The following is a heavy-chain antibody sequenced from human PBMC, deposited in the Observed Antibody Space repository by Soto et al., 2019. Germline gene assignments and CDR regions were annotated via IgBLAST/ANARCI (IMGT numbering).Heavy chain of an antibody. J-gene: IGHJ6*02. V-gene: IGHV1-69*13. D-gene: IGHD3-10*01. CDR1: GGTFSSYA. CDR3: ARDHPTVRGVIPKYYYYGMDV. Sequence: SVKVSCKASGGTFSSYAISWVRQAPGQGLEWMGGIIPIFGTANYAQKFQGRVTITADESTSTAYMELSSLRSEDTAVYYCARDHPTVRGVIPKYYYYGMDVWGQGTTVTVSS. CDR2: IIPIFGTA.